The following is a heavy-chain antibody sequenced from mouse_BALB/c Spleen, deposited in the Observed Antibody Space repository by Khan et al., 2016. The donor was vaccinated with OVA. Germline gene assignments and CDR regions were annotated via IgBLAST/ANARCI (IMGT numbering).Heavy chain of an antibody. D-gene: IGHD2-14*01. J-gene: IGHJ3*01. CDR3: VRDGAYHRNDGWFAY. V-gene: IGHV1-4*01. CDR2: INPSHGYT. CDR1: GYTFTSYT. Sequence: VQLQQSGAELARPGASVKMSCTASGYTFTSYTIHWIKLRPGQGLDWIGFINPSHGYTNYNQKFKDKATLHADKSSPTVYMQLSSLTSDDSAVYNCVRDGAYHRNDGWFAYWGQGTLVTVYA.